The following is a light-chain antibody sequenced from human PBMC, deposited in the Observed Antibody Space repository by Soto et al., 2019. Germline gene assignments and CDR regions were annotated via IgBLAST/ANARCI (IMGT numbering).Light chain of an antibody. CDR3: SSYTSSSTLV. CDR1: SSDVGGYNY. CDR2: EVI. J-gene: IGLJ1*01. V-gene: IGLV2-14*03. Sequence: QSVLTQPASVSGSPGQSITISCTGTSSDVGGYNYVSWYQQHPGEAPQLMIYEVINRPSGVSNRFSGSKSGNTASLTISGLQAEDEADYYCSSYTSSSTLVFGAGTKLTVL.